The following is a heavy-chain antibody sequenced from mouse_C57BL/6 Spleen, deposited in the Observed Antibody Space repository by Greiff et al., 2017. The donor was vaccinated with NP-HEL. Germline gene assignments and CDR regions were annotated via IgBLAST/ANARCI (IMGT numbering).Heavy chain of an antibody. Sequence: DVQLVESGGGLVKPGGSLKLSCAASGFTFSDYGMHWVRQAPEKGLEWVAYISSGSSTIYYADTVKGRFTISRDNAKNTLFLQMTSLRSEDTAMYYCARDTNWRFAYWGQGTLVTVSA. D-gene: IGHD4-1*01. V-gene: IGHV5-17*01. CDR3: ARDTNWRFAY. CDR2: ISSGSSTI. J-gene: IGHJ3*01. CDR1: GFTFSDYG.